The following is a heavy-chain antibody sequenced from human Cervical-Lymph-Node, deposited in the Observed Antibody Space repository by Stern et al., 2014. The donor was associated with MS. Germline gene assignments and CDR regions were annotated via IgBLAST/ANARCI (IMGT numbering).Heavy chain of an antibody. J-gene: IGHJ5*02. V-gene: IGHV3-49*03. D-gene: IGHD6-19*01. Sequence: EVQLVESGGGLVQPGWSLRLSCTGSGFIFGDYSLSWFRQATGKGLEWVGFIRSKSYGGTPEYAASVRGRFTISRDDSKSIAELQMNSLRSEDTALYYCARGGSSGWFLYNAFDPWGQGTRVTVSS. CDR3: ARGGSSGWFLYNAFDP. CDR1: GFIFGDYS. CDR2: IRSKSYGGTP.